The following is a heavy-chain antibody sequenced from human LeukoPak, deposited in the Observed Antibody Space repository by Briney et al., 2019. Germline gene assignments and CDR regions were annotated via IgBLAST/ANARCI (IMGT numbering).Heavy chain of an antibody. CDR2: IKQDGSEK. J-gene: IGHJ5*02. Sequence: GGSLRLSCAASGFTFSSYWMSWVRQAPGKGLEWVANIKQDGSEKYYVDSVKGRFTISRDNAKNSLYLQMNSLRAEDAAVYYCARDMGYGSGSYDWFDPWGQGTLVTVSS. CDR3: ARDMGYGSGSYDWFDP. CDR1: GFTFSSYW. V-gene: IGHV3-7*01. D-gene: IGHD3-10*01.